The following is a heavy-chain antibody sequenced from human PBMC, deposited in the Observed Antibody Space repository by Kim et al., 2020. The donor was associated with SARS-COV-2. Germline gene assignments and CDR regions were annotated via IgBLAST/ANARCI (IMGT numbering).Heavy chain of an antibody. J-gene: IGHJ6*02. D-gene: IGHD4-17*01. V-gene: IGHV4-39*01. Sequence: PSLKRRVTISVDTSKNQFSLKLSSVTAADTAVYYCARTTVTTYYYYGMDVWGQGTTVTVSS. CDR3: ARTTVTTYYYYGMDV.